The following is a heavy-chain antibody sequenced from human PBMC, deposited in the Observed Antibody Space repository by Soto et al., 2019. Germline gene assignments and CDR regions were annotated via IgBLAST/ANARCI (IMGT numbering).Heavy chain of an antibody. CDR1: SGSISGYY. J-gene: IGHJ4*02. Sequence: QVHLQESGPGLVKPSETLSLTCTVSSGSISGYYWSWIRQPPGKGLECIGYISYIGNTHYNPSLMIRVTISIDTSKNQFSLKVTSVTAADTAVYSCARFDFGDYRGLDYWGQGTLVTVSS. CDR2: ISYIGNT. V-gene: IGHV4-59*08. CDR3: ARFDFGDYRGLDY. D-gene: IGHD4-17*01.